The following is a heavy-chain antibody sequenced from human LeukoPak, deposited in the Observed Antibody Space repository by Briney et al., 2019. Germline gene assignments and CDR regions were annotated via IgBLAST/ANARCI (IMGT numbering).Heavy chain of an antibody. CDR1: GGSISSYY. V-gene: IGHV4-59*01. Sequence: SETLSLTCTVSGGSISSYYWSWIRQPPGKGLEWIGYIYYSGSTNYNPSLKSRVTISVDTSKNQFSLKLNPVTAADTAVYYCARYLGGVDAFDIWGQGTMVTVSS. D-gene: IGHD2-8*02. CDR2: IYYSGST. J-gene: IGHJ3*02. CDR3: ARYLGGVDAFDI.